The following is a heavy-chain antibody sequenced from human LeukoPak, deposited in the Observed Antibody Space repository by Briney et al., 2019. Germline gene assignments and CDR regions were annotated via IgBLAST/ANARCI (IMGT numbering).Heavy chain of an antibody. D-gene: IGHD1-26*01. CDR2: IYYNGRT. CDR3: ARGGVVATYYMDV. CDR1: VGSINNYY. Sequence: SDTLSLNCTVSVGSINNYYWSWIRQPPGKGLEWIGYIYYNGRTNYNPSLKSRVTISIDTSSNQFSLILGSVTAADTAVYYCARGGVVATYYMDVWGKGTTVTVSS. V-gene: IGHV4-59*07. J-gene: IGHJ6*03.